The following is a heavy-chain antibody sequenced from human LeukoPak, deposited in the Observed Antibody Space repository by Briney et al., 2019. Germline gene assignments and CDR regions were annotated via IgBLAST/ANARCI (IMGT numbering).Heavy chain of an antibody. D-gene: IGHD3-3*01. Sequence: GGPLRLSCAASGFTFSNYWMSWVRQTPGKGLEGVANIKEDGSDKYYVDSLKGRFTISRDNAKNSLYLQMNSLRAEDTAVYYCAKDRTRQAYWGQGTLVTVSS. CDR3: AKDRTRQAY. CDR1: GFTFSNYW. V-gene: IGHV3-7*03. J-gene: IGHJ4*02. CDR2: IKEDGSDK.